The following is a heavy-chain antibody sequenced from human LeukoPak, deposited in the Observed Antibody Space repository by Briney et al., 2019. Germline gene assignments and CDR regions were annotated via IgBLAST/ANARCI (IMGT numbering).Heavy chain of an antibody. J-gene: IGHJ4*02. D-gene: IGHD2-15*01. CDR1: GFSFSSYA. CDR3: AKAPVTSCRGAFCYPFDY. CDR2: MSSSDDGR. V-gene: IGHV3-23*01. Sequence: PGGPLRLSCATSGFSFSSYAMSWLRQAPGKGLEGVSAMSSSDDGRYYAASVRGRFNISRDTSRSTLYLQMNSLRAEDAAVYYCAKAPVTSCRGAFCYPFDYWGQGTLVTVSS.